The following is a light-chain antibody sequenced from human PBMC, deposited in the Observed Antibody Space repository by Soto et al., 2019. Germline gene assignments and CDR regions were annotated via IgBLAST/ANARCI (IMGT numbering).Light chain of an antibody. CDR3: QQSYSTPYT. CDR2: VAS. J-gene: IGKJ2*01. CDR1: QSISTS. Sequence: DIQMTQSPSSLSASVGDRVTIACRASQSISTSLNWYQQKPGKAPKLLFCVASSLQSEVPSRFSGSGSGTDFTLTISSLQPEDFATYFCQQSYSTPYTFGQGTKLEIK. V-gene: IGKV1-39*01.